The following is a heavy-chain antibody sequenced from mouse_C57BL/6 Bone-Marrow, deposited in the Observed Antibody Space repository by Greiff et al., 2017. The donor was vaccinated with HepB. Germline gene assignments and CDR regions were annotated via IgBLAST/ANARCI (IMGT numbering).Heavy chain of an antibody. J-gene: IGHJ2*01. CDR3: ERHEDRGGNFDY. V-gene: IGHV1-62-2*01. D-gene: IGHD1-1*02. CDR2: FYPGSGSI. Sequence: QVQLQQSGAELVKPGASVKLSCKASGYTFSEYTIHWVKQRSGQGLEWIGWFYPGSGSIKYNEKFKDKATFTADKSSSTVDMELSRLTSEDSAVYYCERHEDRGGNFDYWGQGTTLTVSS. CDR1: GYTFSEYT.